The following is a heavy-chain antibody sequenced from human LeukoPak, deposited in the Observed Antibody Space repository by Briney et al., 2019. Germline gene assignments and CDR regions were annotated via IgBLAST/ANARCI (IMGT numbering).Heavy chain of an antibody. D-gene: IGHD3-10*01. Sequence: PSETLSLTCTVSGGSISSSSYYWGWIRQPPGKGLEWIGSIYYSGSTNYNPSLKSRVTISVDTSKNQFSLKLSSVTAADTAVYYCARGHLGFGELLVFDPWGQGTLVTVSS. J-gene: IGHJ5*02. CDR3: ARGHLGFGELLVFDP. CDR1: GGSISSSSYY. CDR2: IYYSGST. V-gene: IGHV4-39*07.